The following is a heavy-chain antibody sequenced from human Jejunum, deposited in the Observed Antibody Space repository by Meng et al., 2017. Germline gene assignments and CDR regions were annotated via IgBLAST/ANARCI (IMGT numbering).Heavy chain of an antibody. CDR1: GGSISGYF. CDR3: ARHEVDFDN. CDR2: FTRGGTT. V-gene: IGHV4-34*02. D-gene: IGHD1-26*01. J-gene: IGHJ4*02. Sequence: QGQSKRWGAGLFKPSEALSLTGAVYGGSISGYFWSWIRQAPGEGLEWVEEFTRGGTTNYNPSLKSRVTISADTSKNQFSLTLSSVSAADTAVYYCARHEVDFDNWGQGTLVTVSS.